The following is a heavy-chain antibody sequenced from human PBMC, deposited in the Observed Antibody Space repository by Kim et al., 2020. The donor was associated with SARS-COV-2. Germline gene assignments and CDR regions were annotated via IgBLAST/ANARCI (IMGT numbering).Heavy chain of an antibody. CDR1: GDSVSSNSAS. CDR2: TYYRSKWYN. CDR3: AREGSGSQDFDY. D-gene: IGHD6-25*01. V-gene: IGHV6-1*01. J-gene: IGHJ4*02. Sequence: SQTLSLTCAISGDSVSSNSASWNWIRQSPSRGLEWLGRTYYRSKWYNDYAVSVKSRIAINPETSKSQFSLHLNSVTPEDTAVYYYAREGSGSQDFDYWGQGTLVTVSS.